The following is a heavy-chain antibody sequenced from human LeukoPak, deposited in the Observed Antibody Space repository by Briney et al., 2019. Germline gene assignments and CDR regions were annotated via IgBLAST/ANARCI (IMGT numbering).Heavy chain of an antibody. CDR3: ASYSTGWYWFDY. V-gene: IGHV4-59*08. D-gene: IGHD6-19*01. Sequence: SETLSLTCTVSGGSINNYYWSWIRQPPGKGLEWIGYIYYSGSTNYNPSLKSRVTISVDTSKNQFSLKLSSVTAADTAMYYCASYSTGWYWFDYWGQGTLVTVSS. J-gene: IGHJ4*02. CDR1: GGSINNYY. CDR2: IYYSGST.